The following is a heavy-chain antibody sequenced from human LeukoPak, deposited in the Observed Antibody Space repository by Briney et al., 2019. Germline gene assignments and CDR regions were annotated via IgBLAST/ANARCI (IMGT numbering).Heavy chain of an antibody. CDR3: ARVPWDSSSYYPIDY. Sequence: GGSLRLSCAASGFTVSDYSLTWVRPAPGKGLEWLSSISSSSAYIYYADSVKGRFTVSRDHAKKSLYLQMNSLRAEDTAVYYCARVPWDSSSYYPIDYWGQGTLVTVSS. J-gene: IGHJ4*02. CDR1: GFTVSDYS. V-gene: IGHV3-21*01. CDR2: ISSSSAYI. D-gene: IGHD3-22*01.